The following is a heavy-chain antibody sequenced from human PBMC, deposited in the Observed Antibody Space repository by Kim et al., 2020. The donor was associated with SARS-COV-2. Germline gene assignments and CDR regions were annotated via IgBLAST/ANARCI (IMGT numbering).Heavy chain of an antibody. D-gene: IGHD3-9*01. V-gene: IGHV1-18*01. CDR3: ARRGVGYFDWLNYYGMDV. CDR1: GYTFTSYG. J-gene: IGHJ6*02. CDR2: ISAYNGNT. Sequence: ASVKVSCKASGYTFTSYGISWVRQAPGQGLEWMGWISAYNGNTNYAEKLQGRVTMTTDTSTSTAYMELRSLRSDDTAVYYCARRGVGYFDWLNYYGMDVWGQGTTVTVSS.